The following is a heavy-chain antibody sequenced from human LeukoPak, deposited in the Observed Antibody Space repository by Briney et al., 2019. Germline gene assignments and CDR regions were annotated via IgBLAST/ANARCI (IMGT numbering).Heavy chain of an antibody. D-gene: IGHD2-21*02. CDR2: INPNSGGT. CDR3: AIERLTVDAFDI. J-gene: IGHJ3*02. V-gene: IGHV1-2*02. Sequence: ASVKVSCKASGYTFTGYYMHWVRQAPGQGLEWMGWINPNSGGTNYAQKFQGRVTITTDTTISTAYMELSRLRSDDTPVYYCAIERLTVDAFDIWGEGTMVSVSS. CDR1: GYTFTGYY.